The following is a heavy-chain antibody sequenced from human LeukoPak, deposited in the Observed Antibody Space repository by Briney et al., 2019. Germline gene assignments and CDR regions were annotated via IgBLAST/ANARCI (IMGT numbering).Heavy chain of an antibody. CDR2: MNPNSGNT. V-gene: IGHV1-8*01. D-gene: IGHD5-12*01. Sequence: ASVKVSCKASGYTFTSYVINWVRQATGQGLEWMGWMNPNSGNTGYAQKFQGRVTMTRNTSISTAYMELSSLRSEDTAVYYCARVYSGYADPDYFDYWGQGTLVTVSS. CDR1: GYTFTSYV. J-gene: IGHJ4*02. CDR3: ARVYSGYADPDYFDY.